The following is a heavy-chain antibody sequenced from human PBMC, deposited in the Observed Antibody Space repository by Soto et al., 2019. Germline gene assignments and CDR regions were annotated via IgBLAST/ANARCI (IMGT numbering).Heavy chain of an antibody. CDR1: GFTFSSYE. J-gene: IGHJ4*02. CDR2: ISSSGSTI. CDR3: ARGEAVLRFLEWLSFDY. D-gene: IGHD3-3*01. V-gene: IGHV3-48*03. Sequence: EVQLVESGGGLVQPGGSLRLSCAASGFTFSSYEMNWVRQAPGKGLEWVSYISSSGSTIYYADSVKGRFTISRDNAKNSLYLQMNSLRAEDTAVYYGARGEAVLRFLEWLSFDYWGQGTLVTVSS.